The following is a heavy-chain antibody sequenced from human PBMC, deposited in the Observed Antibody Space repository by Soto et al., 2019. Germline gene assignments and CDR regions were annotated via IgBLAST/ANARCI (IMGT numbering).Heavy chain of an antibody. J-gene: IGHJ1*01. CDR2: ISGSGGST. D-gene: IGHD6-19*01. CDR3: AKSQWLQVEYFQH. CDR1: GFTFSIYA. Sequence: GXSLRLSCAASGFTFSIYAMSWFRQAPVKGLEWVSAISGSGGSTYYADSVKGRFTISRDNSKNTLYLQMNSLRAEDTAVYYCAKSQWLQVEYFQHWGQGTLVTVSS. V-gene: IGHV3-23*01.